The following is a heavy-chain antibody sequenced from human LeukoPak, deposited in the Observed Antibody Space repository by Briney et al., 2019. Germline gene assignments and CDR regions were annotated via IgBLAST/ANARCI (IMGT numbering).Heavy chain of an antibody. J-gene: IGHJ6*03. D-gene: IGHD5-12*01. CDR1: GGSISSYY. Sequence: SETLSLTCTVSGGSISSYYWSWIRQPPGKGLEWIGYIYYSGNTNYNPSLKSRVTISVDTSKNQFSLMLRSVTAADTAVYYCARDGLNYYYYMDVWGKGTTVTVSS. V-gene: IGHV4-59*01. CDR2: IYYSGNT. CDR3: ARDGLNYYYYMDV.